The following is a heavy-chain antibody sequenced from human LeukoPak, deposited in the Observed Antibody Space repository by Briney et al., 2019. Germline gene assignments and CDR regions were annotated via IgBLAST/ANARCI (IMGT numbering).Heavy chain of an antibody. D-gene: IGHD1-26*01. V-gene: IGHV3-66*01. CDR1: GFTVSSSY. CDR3: ARDLRGAADY. J-gene: IGHJ4*02. CDR2: IYDGGTT. Sequence: GGSLRLSCAASGFTVSSSYMSWVRQAPGKGLEWVSSIYDGGTTHHADSLKGRFTISRDNSKNTLYLQMGSLRAGDMALYYCARDLRGAADYWGQGTLVTVSS.